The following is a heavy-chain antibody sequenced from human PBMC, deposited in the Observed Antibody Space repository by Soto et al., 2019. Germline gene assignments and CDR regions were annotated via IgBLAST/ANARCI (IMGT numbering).Heavy chain of an antibody. CDR2: ISYSGTTI. V-gene: IGHV3-11*01. J-gene: IGHJ5*02. CDR1: GFTFTDYD. CDR3: TRPCRYCNGGGPGNWFDP. D-gene: IGHD2-8*02. Sequence: QVQLVESGGGLVKPGGSLRLACATSGFTFTDYDMSWIRQAPGKGLEWVSYISYSGTTIYYADSVRGRFAISRDNAEKSLYLHMNSPRAEDTAVYYCTRPCRYCNGGGPGNWFDPWGQGTLVTVSS.